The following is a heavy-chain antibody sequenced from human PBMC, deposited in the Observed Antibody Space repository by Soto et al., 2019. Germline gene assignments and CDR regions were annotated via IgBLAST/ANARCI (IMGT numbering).Heavy chain of an antibody. CDR2: IYYTGST. Sequence: SETLSLTCSVSGASIRSVGYYWSWLRQSPGKGLEWIGHIYYTGSTFYSPSPKSRLTISLDTSKNQFSLDLRSVTAADTAMYYCARIEMASIKWGRGTLVTVSS. J-gene: IGHJ4*02. V-gene: IGHV4-31*03. CDR1: GASIRSVGYY. CDR3: ARIEMASIK.